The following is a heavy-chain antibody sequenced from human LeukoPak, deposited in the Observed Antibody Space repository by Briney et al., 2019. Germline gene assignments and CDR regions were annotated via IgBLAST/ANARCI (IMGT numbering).Heavy chain of an antibody. CDR2: INSDGSST. V-gene: IGHV3-74*01. D-gene: IGHD2-2*01. CDR3: ARDVVPAATYNWFDP. CDR1: GFTFSSYW. J-gene: IGHJ5*02. Sequence: GGSLRLSCAASGFTFSSYWMHWVRQAPGKGLVWVSRINSDGSSTSYADSVKGRFTISRDNAKNTLYLQMNNLRAEDTAVYYCARDVVPAATYNWFDPWGQGTLVTVSS.